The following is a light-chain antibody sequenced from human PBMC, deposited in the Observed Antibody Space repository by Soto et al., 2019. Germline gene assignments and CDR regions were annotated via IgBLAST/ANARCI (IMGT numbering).Light chain of an antibody. CDR1: QSLAYIDGNTY. Sequence: DVVMTQSPLSLPVTLGQPASISCRSSQSLAYIDGNTYLNWFHQRPGQSPRRLIYQVSNRDSGVPDRCSGSGSGTDFTLKISRVEADYVGVYYCMQGTHWPPYTFGQGTKLEIK. J-gene: IGKJ2*01. V-gene: IGKV2-30*01. CDR3: MQGTHWPPYT. CDR2: QVS.